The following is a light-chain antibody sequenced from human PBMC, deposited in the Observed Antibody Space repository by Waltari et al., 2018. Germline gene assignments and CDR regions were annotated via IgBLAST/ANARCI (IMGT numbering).Light chain of an antibody. Sequence: DVVLTQSPLSLAVTPGQPASISCRSSRSLVHNDGNTYLNWLQQRPGQPPRRLIYQVSKRDSGVPDRFSGGGAGTAFILKSSRVEAEDVGIYYCVQGTHWPPWTFGQGTKVEIK. CDR2: QVS. CDR1: RSLVHNDGNTY. J-gene: IGKJ1*01. CDR3: VQGTHWPPWT. V-gene: IGKV2-30*02.